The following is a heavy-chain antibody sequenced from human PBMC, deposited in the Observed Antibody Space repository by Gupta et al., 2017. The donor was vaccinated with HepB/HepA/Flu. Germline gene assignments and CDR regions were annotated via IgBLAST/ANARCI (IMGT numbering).Heavy chain of an antibody. Sequence: QLQLQESGPGLVKPSETLSLTCTVSADSISTTRYYWAWIRQPPGKGLEWLGSVYYNANTHYNPSLKNRVTISVDTSKNQFSLRLSSVTAADTAMYYCARQEYQLIYFTFYYFDSWGQGTLVTVSS. V-gene: IGHV4-39*01. J-gene: IGHJ4*02. CDR2: VYYNANT. CDR1: ADSISTTRYY. D-gene: IGHD2-2*02. CDR3: ARQEYQLIYFTFYYFDS.